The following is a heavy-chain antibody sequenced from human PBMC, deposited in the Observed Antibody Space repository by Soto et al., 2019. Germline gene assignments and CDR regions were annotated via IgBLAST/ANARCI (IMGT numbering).Heavy chain of an antibody. CDR3: ARKYSSSNQPQYYFDY. D-gene: IGHD6-6*01. CDR2: ISSGGNTM. J-gene: IGHJ4*02. CDR1: GFTFSNFE. V-gene: IGHV3-48*03. Sequence: PGGSLRLSCAASGFTFSNFEMNWVRQAPGKGLEWVSYISSGGNTMYYADSVKGRFTISRDNAKNSLYLQMNSLRAEDTAVYYCARKYSSSNQPQYYFDYWGQGTLVTVSS.